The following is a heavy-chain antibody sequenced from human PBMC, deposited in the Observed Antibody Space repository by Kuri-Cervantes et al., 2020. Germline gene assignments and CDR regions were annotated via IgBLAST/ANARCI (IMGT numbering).Heavy chain of an antibody. J-gene: IGHJ4*02. Sequence: ASVKVSCKASGYTFTGYYMHWARQAPGQGPGWMGWINPNSGGTNYAQKFQGRVTMTRDTSISTAYMELSSLRSDDTAVYYCAKAQYDILTGTLDYWGQGTLVTVSS. CDR3: AKAQYDILTGTLDY. CDR1: GYTFTGYY. V-gene: IGHV1-2*02. CDR2: INPNSGGT. D-gene: IGHD3-9*01.